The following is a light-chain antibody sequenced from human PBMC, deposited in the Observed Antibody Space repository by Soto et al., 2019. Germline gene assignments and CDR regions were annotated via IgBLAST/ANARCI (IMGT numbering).Light chain of an antibody. CDR3: SSFTTTNTWV. Sequence: QSALTQPASVSGSPGQSITISCTGTRSDVGGYNSVCWHQQHPGKAPKLIVYEVSNRPSGISDRFSASKSGNTASLTISGLQADDEADYYCSSFTTTNTWVFCGGTKLTVL. CDR1: RSDVGGYNS. CDR2: EVS. J-gene: IGLJ3*02. V-gene: IGLV2-14*01.